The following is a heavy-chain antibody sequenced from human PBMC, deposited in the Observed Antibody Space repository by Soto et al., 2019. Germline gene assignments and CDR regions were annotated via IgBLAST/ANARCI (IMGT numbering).Heavy chain of an antibody. CDR2: IDAGNGNT. D-gene: IGHD3-22*01. Sequence: GASVKVSCKASGYTFTSYAMNWVRQAPGQRLEWMGWIDAGNGNTKYSQKFQGRVTITADKSTSTAYMELSSLRSEDTAVYYCARDLEEDYYDSSGYYGSVVDYWGQGTLVTVSS. J-gene: IGHJ4*02. CDR3: ARDLEEDYYDSSGYYGSVVDY. CDR1: GYTFTSYA. V-gene: IGHV1-3*01.